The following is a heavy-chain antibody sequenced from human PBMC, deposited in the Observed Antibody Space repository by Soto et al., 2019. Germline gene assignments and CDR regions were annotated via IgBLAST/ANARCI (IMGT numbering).Heavy chain of an antibody. CDR2: VSYSGKT. Sequence: QVQLQESGPGLVKTSDTLSLTCTVSGGSVTPYYWSWIRQSPGEGLEWIGYVSYSGKTGYNPSLKSRLSMSIDTSKIEFALKLTSLTAADAATYYCARQQYTVVTAFDVWGQGTTVAVSS. D-gene: IGHD2-15*01. V-gene: IGHV4-59*02. CDR1: GGSVTPYY. J-gene: IGHJ3*01. CDR3: ARQQYTVVTAFDV.